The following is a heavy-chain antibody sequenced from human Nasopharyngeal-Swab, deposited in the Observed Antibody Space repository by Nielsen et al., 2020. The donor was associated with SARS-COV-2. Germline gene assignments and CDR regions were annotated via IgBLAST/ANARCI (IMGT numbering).Heavy chain of an antibody. CDR3: AKLLAVAGLDNDAFDI. CDR2: ISWNSGSI. V-gene: IGHV3-9*01. Sequence: GGSLRLSCAASGFTFDDYAMHWVRQAPGKGLEWVSGISWNSGSIGYADSVKGRFTISRDNAKNSLYLQMNSLRAEDTALYYCAKLLAVAGLDNDAFDIWGRGTMVTVSS. J-gene: IGHJ3*02. D-gene: IGHD6-19*01. CDR1: GFTFDDYA.